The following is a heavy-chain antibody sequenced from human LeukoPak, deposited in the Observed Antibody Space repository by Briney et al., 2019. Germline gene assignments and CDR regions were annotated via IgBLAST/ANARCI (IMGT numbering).Heavy chain of an antibody. CDR3: ARVDFWSGYYSSFSVWFDP. Sequence: SETLSLTCAVYGGSFSGYYWSWIRQPPGKGLEWIGEINHSGSTNYNPSLKSRVTISVDTSKNQFSLKLSSVTAADTAVYYCARVDFWSGYYSSFSVWFDPWGQGTLVTVSS. CDR2: INHSGST. V-gene: IGHV4-34*01. D-gene: IGHD3-3*01. J-gene: IGHJ5*02. CDR1: GGSFSGYY.